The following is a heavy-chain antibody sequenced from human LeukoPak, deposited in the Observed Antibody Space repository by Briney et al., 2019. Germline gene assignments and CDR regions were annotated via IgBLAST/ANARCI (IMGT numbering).Heavy chain of an antibody. J-gene: IGHJ4*02. CDR2: ISSTGTTV. CDR3: ARGARWGYYFDY. Sequence: PGGSLILSCEASGFTFSDFYMSWIRQAPGKGLEWVSYISSTGTTVQYADSVKGRFTLSRDNANNSLYLQMNGLRAEDTAVYYCARGARWGYYFDYWGQGTLVTVSS. V-gene: IGHV3-11*01. D-gene: IGHD4-23*01. CDR1: GFTFSDFY.